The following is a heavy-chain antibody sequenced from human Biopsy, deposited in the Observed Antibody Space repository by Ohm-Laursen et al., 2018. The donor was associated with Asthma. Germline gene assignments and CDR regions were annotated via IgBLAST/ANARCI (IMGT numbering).Heavy chain of an antibody. Sequence: SLRLSCTASGFSFDDCAMHWVRQAPGKGLEWVSSISWNSGNIDYAVSVKGRFTIPRDNAKNSLYLQMQSLRPEDTAFYYCAKLADYYDSTDYLDFWGRGTLVTVSS. CDR3: AKLADYYDSTDYLDF. CDR2: ISWNSGNI. V-gene: IGHV3-9*01. D-gene: IGHD3-22*01. J-gene: IGHJ4*01. CDR1: GFSFDDCA.